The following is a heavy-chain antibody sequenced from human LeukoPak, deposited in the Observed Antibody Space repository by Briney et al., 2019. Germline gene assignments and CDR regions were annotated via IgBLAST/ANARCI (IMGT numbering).Heavy chain of an antibody. Sequence: GGSLRLSCAASGFTFSSYGMHWVRQAPGKGLEWVAVIWYDGINKYYADSVKGRFTISRDNSKNTLYLQMNSLRAEDTAVYYCAKGGSSGYLDYWGQGTLVTVSS. D-gene: IGHD3-22*01. J-gene: IGHJ4*02. CDR3: AKGGSSGYLDY. V-gene: IGHV3-33*06. CDR1: GFTFSSYG. CDR2: IWYDGINK.